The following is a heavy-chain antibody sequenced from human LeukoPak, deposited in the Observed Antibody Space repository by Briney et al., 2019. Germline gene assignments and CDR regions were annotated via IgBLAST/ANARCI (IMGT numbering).Heavy chain of an antibody. Sequence: GGSLRLSCAASGFTFSDHYMDWVRQAPGKGLEWVGRTRNKDNSYTTEYAASVKGRFTISRDVSKNSLYLQMNSLKTEYTAVYYCAREGKRITMVRGVITPRGYYYMDVWGKGTTVTVSS. D-gene: IGHD3-10*01. CDR1: GFTFSDHY. J-gene: IGHJ6*03. CDR2: TRNKDNSYTT. CDR3: AREGKRITMVRGVITPRGYYYMDV. V-gene: IGHV3-72*01.